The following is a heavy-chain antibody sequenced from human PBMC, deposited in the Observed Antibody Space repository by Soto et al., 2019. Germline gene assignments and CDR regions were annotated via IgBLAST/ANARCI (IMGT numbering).Heavy chain of an antibody. CDR2: ITGSGGNT. CDR1: GFAFSAYA. V-gene: IGHV3-23*01. D-gene: IGHD4-4*01. Sequence: EVQLLESGGALVQPGGSLRLSCAASGFAFSAYAMSWVRQAPGKGLQWVSTITGSGGNTYYAASVKGRFTISRDNSKNTLHLQMSGLRAEDTAVFYCARKWGDDYIYFDLWGRGTLVTVSS. CDR3: ARKWGDDYIYFDL. J-gene: IGHJ2*01.